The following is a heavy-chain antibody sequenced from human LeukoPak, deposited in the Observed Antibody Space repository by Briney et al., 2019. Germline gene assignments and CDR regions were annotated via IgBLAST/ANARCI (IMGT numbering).Heavy chain of an antibody. J-gene: IGHJ6*03. CDR1: GGTFSSYA. V-gene: IGHV1-69*13. Sequence: ASVKVSCKASGGTFSSYAISWVRQAPGQGLEWMGGIIPIFGTANYAQKFQGRVTITADESTSTAYMELSSLRSEDTAVYYCARVWAFLEWSLTWHYYYYMDVWGKGTTVTVSS. D-gene: IGHD3-3*01. CDR2: IIPIFGTA. CDR3: ARVWAFLEWSLTWHYYYYMDV.